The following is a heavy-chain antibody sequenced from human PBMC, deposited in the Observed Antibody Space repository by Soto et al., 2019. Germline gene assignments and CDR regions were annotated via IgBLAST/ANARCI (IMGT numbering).Heavy chain of an antibody. CDR2: INHSGST. D-gene: IGHD5-12*01. CDR3: AGSIVATIGIYYYYGMDV. Sequence: SETLSLTCAVYGGSFSGYYWSWIRQPPGKGLEWIGEINHSGSTNYNPSLKSRVTISVDTSKNQFSLKLSSVTAEDTAVYYCAGSIVATIGIYYYYGMDVWGQGTTVTVSS. J-gene: IGHJ6*02. V-gene: IGHV4-34*01. CDR1: GGSFSGYY.